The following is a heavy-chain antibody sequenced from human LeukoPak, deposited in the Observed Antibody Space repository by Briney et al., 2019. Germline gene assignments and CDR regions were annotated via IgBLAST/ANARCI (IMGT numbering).Heavy chain of an antibody. CDR2: INQDGSEK. CDR3: VRDDYYFWSGSQRYFEF. Sequence: GGSLRLSCAVSGFTFSDYWMTWVRQAPGKGLEWVANINQDGSEKYYVDSVEGRFTISRDSVKNSLYLQMTSVRADDTAMYYCVRDDYYFWSGSQRYFEFWGQGTLVTVSS. J-gene: IGHJ4*02. CDR1: GFTFSDYW. V-gene: IGHV3-7*01. D-gene: IGHD3-3*01.